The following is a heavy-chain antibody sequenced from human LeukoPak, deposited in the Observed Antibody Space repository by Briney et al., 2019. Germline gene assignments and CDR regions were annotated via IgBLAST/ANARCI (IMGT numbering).Heavy chain of an antibody. J-gene: IGHJ3*01. CDR3: ARGSLDSSGYYLGAFDL. CDR2: ISGYKGNT. CDR1: GYTFNIYG. D-gene: IGHD3-22*01. V-gene: IGHV1-18*01. Sequence: ASETVSCKTFGYTFNIYGISWVRQAPGQELEWMGWISGYKGNTNYAQEIQGRVTMTTDTSTNTAYMELKSLRSDDTAAYYCARGSLDSSGYYLGAFDLWGQGTMVT.